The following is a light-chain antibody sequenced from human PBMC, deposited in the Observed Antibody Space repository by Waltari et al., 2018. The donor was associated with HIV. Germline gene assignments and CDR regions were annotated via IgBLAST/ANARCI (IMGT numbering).Light chain of an antibody. CDR1: SSNIGSNS. CDR3: ATWDDDLSTWL. V-gene: IGLV1-47*01. J-gene: IGLJ3*02. CDR2: TND. Sequence: SGDSSNIGSNSVYWYQQLPGTAPKLLIYTNDQRPSGVPDRFSGSNSGTSASLAISGLRSEDEADYYCATWDDDLSTWLFGGGTKLTVL.